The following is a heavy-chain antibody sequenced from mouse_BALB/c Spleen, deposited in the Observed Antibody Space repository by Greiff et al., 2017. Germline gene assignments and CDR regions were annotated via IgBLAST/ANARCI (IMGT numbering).Heavy chain of an antibody. V-gene: IGHV7-3*02. CDR1: GFTFTDYY. D-gene: IGHD4-1*01. Sequence: EVKLMESGGGLVQPGGSLRLSCATSGFTFTDYYMSWVRQPPGKALEWLGFIRNKANGYTTEYSATVKGRFTISRDNYQSILYLQMNTLRAEDSATYYCASDLSNWDWFAYWGQGTLVTVSA. CDR2: IRNKANGYTT. CDR3: ASDLSNWDWFAY. J-gene: IGHJ3*01.